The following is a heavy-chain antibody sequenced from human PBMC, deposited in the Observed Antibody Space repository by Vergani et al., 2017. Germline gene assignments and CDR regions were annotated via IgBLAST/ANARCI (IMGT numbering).Heavy chain of an antibody. CDR3: ARGAAGTGTYYYYYGMDV. V-gene: IGHV1-2*02. Sequence: QVQLVQSGAEVKKPGASVKVSCKASGYTFTGYYMHWVRQAPGQGLEWMGWINPNSGGTNYAQKLQGRVTMTRDTSISTAYMELSRLRSDDTAVYYCARGAAGTGTYYYYYGMDVWGQGTTVTVSS. CDR1: GYTFTGYY. J-gene: IGHJ6*02. D-gene: IGHD6-13*01. CDR2: INPNSGGT.